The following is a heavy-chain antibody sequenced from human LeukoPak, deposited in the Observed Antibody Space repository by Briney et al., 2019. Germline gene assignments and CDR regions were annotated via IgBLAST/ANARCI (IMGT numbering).Heavy chain of an antibody. CDR2: ISSSGSYI. D-gene: IGHD6-13*01. J-gene: IGHJ4*02. CDR1: GFTFSSYS. Sequence: GGSLRLSCAASGFTFSSYSMKWVRQAPGKGLEWVSSISSSGSYIYYADSVKGRFTISRDNSKNTLSLQMNSLTAEDTAVYYCARARSYSSSWYGDYWGQGTLVTVSS. V-gene: IGHV3-21*01. CDR3: ARARSYSSSWYGDY.